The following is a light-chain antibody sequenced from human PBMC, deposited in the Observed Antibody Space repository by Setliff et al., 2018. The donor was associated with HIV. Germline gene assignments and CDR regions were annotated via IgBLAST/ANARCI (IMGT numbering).Light chain of an antibody. V-gene: IGLV2-11*01. Sequence: QSALTQPRSVSGSPGQSVTISCTGTSSDVGGYHYVSWYQQHPGKAPKLVIYDLTMRPSGVPDRFSGSNSGNAASLTISGLLAEDEADYDCCSYSGTYTAVVFGGGTKVTV. CDR1: SSDVGGYHY. CDR2: DLT. CDR3: CSYSGTYTAVV. J-gene: IGLJ2*01.